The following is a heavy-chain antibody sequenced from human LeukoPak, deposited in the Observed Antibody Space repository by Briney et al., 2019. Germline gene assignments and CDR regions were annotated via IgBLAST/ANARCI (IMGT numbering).Heavy chain of an antibody. CDR1: GYIFTSYF. D-gene: IGHD3-22*01. J-gene: IGHJ3*02. Sequence: ASVKVSCKASGYIFTSYFMHWVRQAPGQGLEWMGLINPSGGSTRYAQKFQGRVTMTRDMSTSTVYMELSSLRSEDTAVYYCAKGIVVVISGNAFDIWGQGTMVTVSS. V-gene: IGHV1-46*01. CDR2: INPSGGST. CDR3: AKGIVVVISGNAFDI.